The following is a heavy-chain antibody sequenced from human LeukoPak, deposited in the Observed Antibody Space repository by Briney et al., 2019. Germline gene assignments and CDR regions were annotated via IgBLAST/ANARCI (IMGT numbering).Heavy chain of an antibody. D-gene: IGHD3-3*01. CDR1: GDSMNNYY. CDR2: ISYSGTT. CDR3: ARHLVATISVFES. V-gene: IGHV4-59*08. Sequence: SETLSLTCTVSGDSMNNYYWSWIRQPPGKGLEWIGDISYSGTTRYHPSLNSRVTISVNMSKKQFSLRLKSVTAADTAVYYCARHLVATISVFESWGQGALVTVSS. J-gene: IGHJ4*02.